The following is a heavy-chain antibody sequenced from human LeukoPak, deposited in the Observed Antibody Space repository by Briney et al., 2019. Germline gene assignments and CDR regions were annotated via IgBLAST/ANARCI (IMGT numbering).Heavy chain of an antibody. J-gene: IGHJ4*02. V-gene: IGHV4-59*01. CDR3: ARDRSLTGAPGFDY. CDR2: IYYSGST. D-gene: IGHD7-27*01. CDR1: GRSISSYY. Sequence: SETLSLTCTVSGRSISSYYWSWIRQPPGKGLEWIGYIYYSGSTNYNPSLKSRVTISVDTSKNQFSLKLSSVTAADTAVYYCARDRSLTGAPGFDYWGQGTLVTVSS.